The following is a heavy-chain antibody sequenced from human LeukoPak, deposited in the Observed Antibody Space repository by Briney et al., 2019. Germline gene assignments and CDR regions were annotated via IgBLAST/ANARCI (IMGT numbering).Heavy chain of an antibody. CDR3: ARDGSSGSYVY. V-gene: IGHV3-11*04. Sequence: GGSLRLSCAASGYTFSDYYMSWIREAPGKGLEWVSYISSSGSTIYYADSVKGRFTISRDNAKNSLYLQMNSLRAEDTAVYYCARDGSSGSYVYWGQGTLVTVSS. J-gene: IGHJ4*02. D-gene: IGHD1-26*01. CDR2: ISSSGSTI. CDR1: GYTFSDYY.